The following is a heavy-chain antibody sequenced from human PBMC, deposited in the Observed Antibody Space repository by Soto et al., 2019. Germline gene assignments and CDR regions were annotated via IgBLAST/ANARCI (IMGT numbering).Heavy chain of an antibody. CDR1: GFSLTTSGVG. D-gene: IGHD3-3*01. CDR3: AHRVLRTVFGLVTTTAIYFDF. V-gene: IGHV2-5*02. CDR2: IYWDVDK. J-gene: IGHJ4*02. Sequence: QITLNESGPTQVKPRQTLTLTCTFSGFSLTTSGVGVGWIRQSPGKAPEWRALIYWDVDKRYSPSLKSRLTITKDSSTNQVVLTMADLDPADTATYYCAHRVLRTVFGLVTTTAIYFDFWGQGTPVAVSS.